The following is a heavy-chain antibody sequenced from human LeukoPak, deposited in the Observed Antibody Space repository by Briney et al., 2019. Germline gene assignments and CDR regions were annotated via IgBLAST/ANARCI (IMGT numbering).Heavy chain of an antibody. V-gene: IGHV3-74*01. CDR1: GFTFSSHW. CDR3: AREAYGDYDYIDY. Sequence: GGSLRLSCAVSGFTFSSHWMHWVRQAPGKGLVWVSRINSYGSSTTYADSVKGRLTISRDNAKNTLYLQMNSLRAEDTAVYYCAREAYGDYDYIDYWGQGTLVTVSS. D-gene: IGHD4-17*01. J-gene: IGHJ4*02. CDR2: INSYGSST.